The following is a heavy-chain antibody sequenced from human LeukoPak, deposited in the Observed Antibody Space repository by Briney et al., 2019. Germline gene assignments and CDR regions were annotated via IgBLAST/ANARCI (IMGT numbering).Heavy chain of an antibody. CDR1: GGSISSGGYY. CDR2: IYQSGST. D-gene: IGHD6-13*01. CDR3: ARGPIAAAGTRWFDP. Sequence: SETLSLTCTVSGGSISSGGYYWSWIRQPPGKGLECTGNIYQSGSTYYNPSLESRATISVDRSKNQFSLNLSSVTAADTAVYYCARGPIAAAGTRWFDPWGQGTLVTVSS. J-gene: IGHJ5*02. V-gene: IGHV4-30-2*01.